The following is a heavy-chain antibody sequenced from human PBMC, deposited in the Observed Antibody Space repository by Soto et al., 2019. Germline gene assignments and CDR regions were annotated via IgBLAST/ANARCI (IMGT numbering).Heavy chain of an antibody. CDR2: ISGDDEK. CDR1: GFSLITCGVS. D-gene: IGHD3-16*01. V-gene: IGHV2-5*02. J-gene: IGHJ6*02. CDR3: SHRRGMIMDV. Sequence: QITLKESGPTQVKPTQTLTLTCTFSGFSLITCGVSVAWIRQPPGKALEWLALISGDDEKRYSPSLSSRLTITKDTTKNQVVFTMTNMDPLDTATYYCSHRRGMIMDVWGQGTTVTVSS.